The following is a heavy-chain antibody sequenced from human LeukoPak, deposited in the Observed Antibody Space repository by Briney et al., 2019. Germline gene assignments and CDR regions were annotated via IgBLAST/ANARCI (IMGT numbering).Heavy chain of an antibody. V-gene: IGHV3-74*01. J-gene: IGHJ6*02. Sequence: GGSLRLSCAASGFTFSNAWMSWVRQAPGKGLVWVSRINSDGSSTSYADSVKGRFTISRDNSKNTLYLQMNSLRDEDAAVYHCTRVQAGRSGLMDVWGRGTTVTVSS. D-gene: IGHD2-8*02. CDR2: INSDGSST. CDR3: TRVQAGRSGLMDV. CDR1: GFTFSNAW.